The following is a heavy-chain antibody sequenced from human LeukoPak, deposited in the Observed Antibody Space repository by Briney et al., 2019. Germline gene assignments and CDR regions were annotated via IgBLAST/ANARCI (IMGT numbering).Heavy chain of an antibody. CDR2: INSDGSST. V-gene: IGHV3-74*01. Sequence: GGSLRPSCAASGFTFSSYWMHWVRQAPGKGLVWVSRINSDGSSTSYADSVKGRFTISRDNAKNTLYLQMNSLRAEDTAVYYCARDALGDGPVDYWGQGTLVTVSS. CDR3: ARDALGDGPVDY. D-gene: IGHD5-24*01. J-gene: IGHJ4*02. CDR1: GFTFSSYW.